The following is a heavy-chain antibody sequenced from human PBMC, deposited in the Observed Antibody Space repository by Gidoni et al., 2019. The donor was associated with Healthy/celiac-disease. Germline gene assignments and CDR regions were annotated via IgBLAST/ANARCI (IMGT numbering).Heavy chain of an antibody. V-gene: IGHV3-23*01. D-gene: IGHD3-10*01. CDR1: GFTFSSYA. CDR3: AKGPDVGFGVDY. J-gene: IGHJ4*02. CDR2: IGGSGGRP. Sequence: EVQLLESGGGLVQPGGSLRRCCAASGFTFSSYAMSWVRQAPGKGLWWVSAIGGSGGRPYYSVSVNGRFTISRDNSKNTLYLQMNSLRAEATAVYYCAKGPDVGFGVDYWGQGTLVTVSS.